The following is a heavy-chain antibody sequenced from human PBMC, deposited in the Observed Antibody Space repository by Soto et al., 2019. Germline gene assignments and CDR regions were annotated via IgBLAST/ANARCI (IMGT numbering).Heavy chain of an antibody. D-gene: IGHD3-22*01. Sequence: ASVKVSCKASGYTFTGYYMHWVRQAPGQGLEWMGWINPNSGGTNYAQKFQGWVTMTRDTSISTAYMELSMLRSDDTAVYYCARSYYYDSSGPLHPVDYYYYCMDVWGQGTTVTLSS. CDR3: ARSYYYDSSGPLHPVDYYYYCMDV. CDR1: GYTFTGYY. J-gene: IGHJ6*02. V-gene: IGHV1-2*04. CDR2: INPNSGGT.